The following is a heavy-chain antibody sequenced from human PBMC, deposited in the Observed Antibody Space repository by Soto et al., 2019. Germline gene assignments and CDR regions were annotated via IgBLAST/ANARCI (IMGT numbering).Heavy chain of an antibody. J-gene: IGHJ6*02. D-gene: IGHD2-8*01. Sequence: GGSLRLSCAASGFTFSSYAMHWVRQAPGKGLEWVAVISYDGSNKYYADSVKGRFTISRDNSKNTLYLEMNSLRAEDTAVYYCAREMRRVGNCTNGVCYKTSPPIYYYYYGMDVWGQGTTVTVSS. V-gene: IGHV3-30-3*01. CDR1: GFTFSSYA. CDR3: AREMRRVGNCTNGVCYKTSPPIYYYYYGMDV. CDR2: ISYDGSNK.